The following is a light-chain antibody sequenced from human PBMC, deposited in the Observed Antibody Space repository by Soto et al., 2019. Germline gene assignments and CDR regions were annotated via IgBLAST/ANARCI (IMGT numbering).Light chain of an antibody. Sequence: EIVMTQSPDTLSVSPGERATLSSRPSQSVFSSLAWYQKKTGQAPRLLIYDAANSATGGPARCFRGRSCGNLALTISSLEHEDDAVYYCQQRSHWPPITVGQGTRLEIK. CDR1: QSVFSS. V-gene: IGKV3-11*02. CDR2: DAA. CDR3: QQRSHWPPIT. J-gene: IGKJ5*01.